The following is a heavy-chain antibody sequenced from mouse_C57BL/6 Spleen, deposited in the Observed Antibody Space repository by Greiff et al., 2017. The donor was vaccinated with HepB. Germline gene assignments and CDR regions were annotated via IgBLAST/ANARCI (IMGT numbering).Heavy chain of an antibody. Sequence: QLQQSGPELVKPGASVKLSCKASGYTFTSYDINWVKQRPGQGLEWIGWIYPRDGSTKYNEKFKGKATLTVDTSSSTAYMERHSLTSEDSAVYCCARGDGYYGSRGENWYFDVWGTGTTVTVSS. CDR1: GYTFTSYD. J-gene: IGHJ1*03. D-gene: IGHD1-1*01. V-gene: IGHV1-85*01. CDR2: IYPRDGST. CDR3: ARGDGYYGSRGENWYFDV.